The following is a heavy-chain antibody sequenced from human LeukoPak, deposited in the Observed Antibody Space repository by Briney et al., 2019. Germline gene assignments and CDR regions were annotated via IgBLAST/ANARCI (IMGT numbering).Heavy chain of an antibody. V-gene: IGHV4-34*01. CDR3: ARLSEKLNLFSSSSGFDY. CDR1: GGSFSGYD. CDR2: INHSGST. D-gene: IGHD6-6*01. J-gene: IGHJ4*02. Sequence: SETLSLTCAVYGGSFSGYDLSWIRQPPGKGLEWIGEINHSGSTNYNPSLKSRVTISVDTSKNHLSLRLSSVTAADTAVYYCARLSEKLNLFSSSSGFDYWGQGTLVTVSS.